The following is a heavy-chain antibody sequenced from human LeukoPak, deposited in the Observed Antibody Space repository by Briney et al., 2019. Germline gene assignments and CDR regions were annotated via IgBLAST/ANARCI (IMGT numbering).Heavy chain of an antibody. Sequence: GGSLRLPCVASGFTFSSYSMNWVRQAPGKGLEWVSYISSSSTAIYYADSVKGRFTISRDNAKNSLYLQMNSLRAEDTAVYYCARDQGVGYWGQGTLVTVSS. J-gene: IGHJ4*02. CDR2: ISSSSTAI. CDR3: ARDQGVGY. CDR1: GFTFSSYS. D-gene: IGHD2-15*01. V-gene: IGHV3-48*01.